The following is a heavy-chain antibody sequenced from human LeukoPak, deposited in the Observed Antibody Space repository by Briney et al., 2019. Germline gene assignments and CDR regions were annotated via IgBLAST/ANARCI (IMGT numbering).Heavy chain of an antibody. V-gene: IGHV3-7*03. J-gene: IGHJ3*02. Sequence: GGPLSLSCAASGFTFSSYWMIWVRQAPGKGRVCVANIKQEGSDKYYVDSVKGRFTISRDNAKNSLYLQMNSLRAEDTAVYYCARLGFLTGHYNDAFDIWGQGTMVTVSS. CDR1: GFTFSSYW. D-gene: IGHD3-9*01. CDR2: IKQEGSDK. CDR3: ARLGFLTGHYNDAFDI.